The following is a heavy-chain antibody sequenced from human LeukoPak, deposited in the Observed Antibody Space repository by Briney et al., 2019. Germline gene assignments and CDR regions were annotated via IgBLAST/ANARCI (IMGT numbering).Heavy chain of an antibody. CDR2: INPSGGST. D-gene: IGHD4-23*01. CDR1: GYTFTSYY. V-gene: IGHV1-46*01. Sequence: ASVKVSCKASGYTFTSYYMHWVRQAPGQGLEWMGIINPSGGSTSYAQKFQGRVTMTRDMSTSTVYMELSSLRSEDTAVYYCARVGGTGPYYYYYYYMDVWGKGTTVTISS. CDR3: ARVGGTGPYYYYYYYMDV. J-gene: IGHJ6*03.